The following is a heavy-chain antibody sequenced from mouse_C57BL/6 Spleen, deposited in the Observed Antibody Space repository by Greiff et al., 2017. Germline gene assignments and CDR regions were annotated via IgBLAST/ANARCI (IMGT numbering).Heavy chain of an antibody. J-gene: IGHJ2*01. Sequence: QVQLQQPGAELVKPGASVKLSCKASGYTFTSYWMHWVKQRPGRGLEWIGRIDPNSGGTKYNEKFKSKATLTVDKPSSTAYMQLSSMTSENSAVYDWASYYYGSSDRDYFDCWGQGTTLTVSS. CDR2: IDPNSGGT. CDR1: GYTFTSYW. D-gene: IGHD1-1*01. V-gene: IGHV1-72*01. CDR3: ASYYYGSSDRDYFDC.